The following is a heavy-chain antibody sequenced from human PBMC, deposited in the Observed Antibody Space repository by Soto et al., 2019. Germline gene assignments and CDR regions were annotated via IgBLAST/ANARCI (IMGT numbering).Heavy chain of an antibody. J-gene: IGHJ4*02. CDR3: AKTCSSTSCPIDY. V-gene: IGHV3-23*01. CDR2: ISGSGGST. Sequence: GGSLRLSCAASGFTFSSYAMSWVRQAPGKGLEWVSAISGSGGSTYYADSAKGRFTISRDNSKNTLYLQMNSLRAEDTAVYHCAKTCSSTSCPIDYWGQGTLVTVSS. D-gene: IGHD2-2*01. CDR1: GFTFSSYA.